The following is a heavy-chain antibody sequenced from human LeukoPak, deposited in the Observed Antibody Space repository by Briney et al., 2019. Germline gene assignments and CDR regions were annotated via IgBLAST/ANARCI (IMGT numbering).Heavy chain of an antibody. Sequence: GASVKVSCKASGYTFTGYYMHWVRQAPGQGLEWMGWINPNSGGTNYAQKFQGRATMTRDTSTSTVYMELSSLRSEDTAVYYCARDERDGGDTAMLGANNWFDPWGQGTLVTVSS. V-gene: IGHV1-2*02. CDR3: ARDERDGGDTAMLGANNWFDP. CDR2: INPNSGGT. CDR1: GYTFTGYY. D-gene: IGHD5-18*01. J-gene: IGHJ5*02.